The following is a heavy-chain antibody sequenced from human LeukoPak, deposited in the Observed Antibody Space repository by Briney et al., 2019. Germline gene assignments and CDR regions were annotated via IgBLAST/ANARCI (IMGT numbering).Heavy chain of an antibody. CDR3: ARRNGGNWFDP. J-gene: IGHJ5*02. CDR1: DGSISSYY. D-gene: IGHD3-16*01. V-gene: IGHV4-59*08. CDR2: SHYSGNS. Sequence: SETLSLACTVSDGSISSYYWTWFRQPPGKGLEWIGYSHYSGNSNYNPSLKSRVTTSVDTSKNQFSLKLRSVTAADTAVYYCARRNGGNWFDPWGQGTLVTVSS.